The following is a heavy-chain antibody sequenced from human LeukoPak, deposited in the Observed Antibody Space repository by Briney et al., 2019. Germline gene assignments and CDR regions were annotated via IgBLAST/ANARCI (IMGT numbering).Heavy chain of an antibody. CDR1: GGSFSGYY. J-gene: IGHJ4*02. CDR2: VSSSGSTI. D-gene: IGHD3-3*01. Sequence: LSLTCAVYGGSFSGYYMSWIRQAPGKGLEWVSYVSSSGSTIYYADSVKGRFTISRDNAKNSLYLQMNSLRAEDTAVYYCASPRFWSPSGVDYWGQGTLVTVSS. V-gene: IGHV3-11*04. CDR3: ASPRFWSPSGVDY.